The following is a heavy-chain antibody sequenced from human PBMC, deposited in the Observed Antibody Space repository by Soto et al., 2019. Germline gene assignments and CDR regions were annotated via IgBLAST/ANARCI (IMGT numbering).Heavy chain of an antibody. CDR3: ARSDYGAYYFDY. J-gene: IGHJ4*02. V-gene: IGHV4-31*03. D-gene: IGHD4-17*01. CDR1: GGSISSGGYY. Sequence: SETLSLTCTVSGGSISSGGYYWSWIRPHPGKGLEWIGYIYYSGSTYYNPSLKSRVTISVDTSKNQFSLKLSSVTAADTAVYYCARSDYGAYYFDYWGQGTLVTVSS. CDR2: IYYSGST.